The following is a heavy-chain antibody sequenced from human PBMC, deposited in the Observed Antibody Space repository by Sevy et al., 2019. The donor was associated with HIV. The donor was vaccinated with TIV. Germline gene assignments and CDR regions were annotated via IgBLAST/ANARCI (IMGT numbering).Heavy chain of an antibody. CDR3: ATTKDYYDSSGYPFDS. Sequence: ASVKVSCKVSGYTLTKLSMHWVRQTPGKGLEWMTTFDPEDGDPEDGKTIYAQKFLGSVTMTEDTSTDTAYMELSGLRSEDTAVYYCATTKDYYDSSGYPFDSWGQGTLVTVSS. V-gene: IGHV1-24*01. CDR1: GYTLTKLS. D-gene: IGHD3-22*01. J-gene: IGHJ4*02. CDR2: FDPEDGDPEDGKT.